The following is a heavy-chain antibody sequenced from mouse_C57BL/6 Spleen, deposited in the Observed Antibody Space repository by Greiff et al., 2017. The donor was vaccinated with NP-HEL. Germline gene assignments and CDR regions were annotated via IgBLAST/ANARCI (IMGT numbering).Heavy chain of an antibody. CDR2: IYPGDGDT. V-gene: IGHV1-80*01. J-gene: IGHJ3*01. D-gene: IGHD4-1*01. CDR1: GYAFSSYW. CDR3: ARSSLTGPWFAY. Sequence: QVQLQQSGAELVKPGASVKISCKASGYAFSSYWMNWVKQRPGKGLEWIGQIYPGDGDTNYNGKFKGKATLTADKSSSTAYMQLSSLTSEDSAVYFCARSSLTGPWFAYWGQGTLVTVSA.